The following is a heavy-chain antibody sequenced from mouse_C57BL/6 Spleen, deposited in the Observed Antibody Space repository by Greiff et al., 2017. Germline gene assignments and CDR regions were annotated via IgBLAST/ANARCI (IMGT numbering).Heavy chain of an antibody. V-gene: IGHV2-5*01. CDR3: AKDYGSSYAMDY. CDR2: IWRGGST. Sequence: VKLLQSGPGLVQPSPSLSITCTVSGFSLTSYGVHWVRQSPGKGLEWLGVIWRGGSTDYNAAFMSRLSITKDNSKSQVFFKMNSLQADDTAIYYCAKDYGSSYAMDYWGQGTSVTVSS. J-gene: IGHJ4*01. D-gene: IGHD1-1*01. CDR1: GFSLTSYG.